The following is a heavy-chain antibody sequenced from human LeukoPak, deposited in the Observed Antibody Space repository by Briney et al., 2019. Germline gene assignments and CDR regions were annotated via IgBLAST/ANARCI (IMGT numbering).Heavy chain of an antibody. J-gene: IGHJ4*02. D-gene: IGHD3-16*01. V-gene: IGHV1-18*01. Sequence: ASVKVSCKASGYTFTSYGISWVRQAPGQGLEWMGWISAYNGNTNYAQKFRGRVTITADKSTRIAYMELSSLRSEDTAVYYCARDNDSRDPPHFDYWGQGTLVTVSS. CDR1: GYTFTSYG. CDR3: ARDNDSRDPPHFDY. CDR2: ISAYNGNT.